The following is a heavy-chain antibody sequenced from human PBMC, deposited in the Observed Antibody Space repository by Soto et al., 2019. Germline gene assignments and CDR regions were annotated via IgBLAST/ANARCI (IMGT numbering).Heavy chain of an antibody. CDR2: ISGSGGST. Sequence: GGSRRLSWAASGFTFSSYAMSWVRQAPGKGLEWVSAISGSGGSTYYADSVKGRFTISRDNSKNTLYLQMNSLRAEDTAVYYCAKAQMATISSAFDIWGQGTMVTVSS. D-gene: IGHD5-12*01. J-gene: IGHJ3*02. V-gene: IGHV3-23*01. CDR1: GFTFSSYA. CDR3: AKAQMATISSAFDI.